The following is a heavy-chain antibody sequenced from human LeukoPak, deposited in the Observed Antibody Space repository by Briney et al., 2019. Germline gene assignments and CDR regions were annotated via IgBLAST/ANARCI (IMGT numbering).Heavy chain of an antibody. V-gene: IGHV3-74*01. J-gene: IGHJ4*02. CDR2: IASDGSST. D-gene: IGHD4-23*01. Sequence: GGSLRLSCAASGFTFSSYWMNWVRQAPGKGLVWVSRIASDGSSTTYADSVKGRFSISRDNAKNTLYLQMDSLRVEDTAVYYCARGRPHGNDYWGQGTLVTVPS. CDR3: ARGRPHGNDY. CDR1: GFTFSSYW.